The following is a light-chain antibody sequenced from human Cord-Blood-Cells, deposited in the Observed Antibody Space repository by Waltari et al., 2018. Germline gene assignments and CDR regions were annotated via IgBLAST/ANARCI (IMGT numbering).Light chain of an antibody. CDR1: QSVLYSSNNKNY. CDR2: WAS. CDR3: QQYYSTPHS. Sequence: DLVLTQSPNPLAGSPGAWASLNSKSSQSVLYSSNNKNYLAWYQQKRGQPPKLLIYWASTRESGVPDRFSGSGSGTDFTLTISSLQAEDVAVYYCQQYYSTPHSFGQGTKLEIK. J-gene: IGKJ2*03. V-gene: IGKV4-1*01.